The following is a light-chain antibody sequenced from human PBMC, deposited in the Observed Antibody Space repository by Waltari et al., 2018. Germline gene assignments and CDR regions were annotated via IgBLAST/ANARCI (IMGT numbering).Light chain of an antibody. CDR2: DAS. CDR1: QEIDRY. CDR3: QQNYRTPT. V-gene: IGKV1-39*01. J-gene: IGKJ4*01. Sequence: DVQVTQSPSSLSASVGDSVTITCRTSQEIDRYLIWYQQKPGNAPKLLIYDASYFQSGVPSRFSGSGSGTDFSLTISSLQPEDFAVYYCQQNYRTPTFGGGTK.